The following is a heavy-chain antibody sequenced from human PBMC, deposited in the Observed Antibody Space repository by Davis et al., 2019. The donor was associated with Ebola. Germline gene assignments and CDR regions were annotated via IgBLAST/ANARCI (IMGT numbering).Heavy chain of an antibody. CDR1: GFTFSSYY. CDR3: TKDFDYVNGY. D-gene: IGHD4-17*01. V-gene: IGHV3-21*01. J-gene: IGHJ4*02. CDR2: ISSSSNYI. Sequence: PGGSLRLSCAASGFTFSSYYMNWVRQAPGKGLEWVSSISSSSNYIYYADSMKGRFTISRDNAKNSLFLQMNSLRVEDTAVYYCTKDFDYVNGYWGQGALVTVSS.